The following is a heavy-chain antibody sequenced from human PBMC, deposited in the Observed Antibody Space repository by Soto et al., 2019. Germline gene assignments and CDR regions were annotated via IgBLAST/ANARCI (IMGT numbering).Heavy chain of an antibody. CDR2: IYYSGST. Sequence: QVHLQESGPGLLKPSQTLSLTCTVSGASISSGGYYWTWIRQHPGKGLEWIGYIYYSGSTYSNPSLKSRLTISVDTSKNQFSLKLSSVTAADTAVYYCARAPLNWGQGTPGHRLL. CDR1: GASISSGGYY. CDR3: ARAPLN. V-gene: IGHV4-31*03. J-gene: IGHJ4*02.